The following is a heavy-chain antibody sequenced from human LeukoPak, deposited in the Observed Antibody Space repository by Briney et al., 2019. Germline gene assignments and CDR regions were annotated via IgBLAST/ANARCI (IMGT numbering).Heavy chain of an antibody. CDR2: IYSGGST. Sequence: PGGSLRLSCAASGFTFSSHWMHWARQIPGKGLVWVSVIYSGGSTYYADSVKGRFTISRDNSKNTLYLQMNSLRAEDTAVYYCARVQAMVHGMDVWGQGTTVTVSS. CDR3: ARVQAMVHGMDV. V-gene: IGHV3-66*01. CDR1: GFTFSSHW. D-gene: IGHD5-18*01. J-gene: IGHJ6*02.